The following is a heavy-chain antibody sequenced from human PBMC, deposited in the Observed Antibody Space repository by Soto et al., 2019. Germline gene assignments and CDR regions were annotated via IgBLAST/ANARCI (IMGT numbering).Heavy chain of an antibody. Sequence: SETLSLTCAVYGGSFSGYYWSWIRQPPGKGLEWIGEINHSGSTNYNPSLKSRVTISVDTSKNQFSLKLSSVTAADTAVYYCARRDRLIHSAIFATYYYYDPDVWGKASTVTVSS. D-gene: IGHD5-12*01. CDR2: INHSGST. J-gene: IGHJ6*03. V-gene: IGHV4-34*01. CDR3: ARRDRLIHSAIFATYYYYDPDV. CDR1: GGSFSGYY.